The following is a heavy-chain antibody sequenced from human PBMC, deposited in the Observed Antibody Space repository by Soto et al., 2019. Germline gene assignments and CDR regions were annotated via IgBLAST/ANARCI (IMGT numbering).Heavy chain of an antibody. CDR1: GFTFGDYW. D-gene: IGHD4-17*01. V-gene: IGHV3-74*01. CDR2: MTSDGRTI. Sequence: EVQLVESGGGLVQPGGSLRLSCAASGFTFGDYWMHWVRQAPGKGPEWVSRMTSDGRTIQYADSVKGRFTASRDNAKSTLYLQMNSLRAEDTAVYSWATAEVDYWGPGTLVTVSS. CDR3: ATAEVDY. J-gene: IGHJ4*02.